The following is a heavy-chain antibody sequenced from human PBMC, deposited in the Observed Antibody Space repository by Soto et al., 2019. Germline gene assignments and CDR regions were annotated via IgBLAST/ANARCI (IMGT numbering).Heavy chain of an antibody. CDR3: ARGGDYYDSSGYYGAFDI. CDR1: GGSIRSYY. J-gene: IGHJ3*02. Sequence: PSETLSLTCTVSGGSIRSYYWSCIRQPPGKGLEWIGYIYYNGSTNYNPSLKSRVTISVDTSKNQFSLKLSSVTAADTAVYYCARGGDYYDSSGYYGAFDIWGQGTMVTVSS. V-gene: IGHV4-59*01. D-gene: IGHD3-22*01. CDR2: IYYNGST.